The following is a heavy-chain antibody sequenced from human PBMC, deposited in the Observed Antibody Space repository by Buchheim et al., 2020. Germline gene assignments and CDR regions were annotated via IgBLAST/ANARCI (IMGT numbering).Heavy chain of an antibody. Sequence: QVQLQESGPGLVKPSQTLSLTCTVSGGSINSSPYYWSWIRQHPGKGLEWIGYISYRGSTTYNPSLQSRITISLDTSENQFSLRLSSVTAADTAVYHCARVSEYTTGYGGFDYWGQGTL. J-gene: IGHJ4*02. CDR3: ARVSEYTTGYGGFDY. V-gene: IGHV4-31*03. D-gene: IGHD4-23*01. CDR1: GGSINSSPYY. CDR2: ISYRGST.